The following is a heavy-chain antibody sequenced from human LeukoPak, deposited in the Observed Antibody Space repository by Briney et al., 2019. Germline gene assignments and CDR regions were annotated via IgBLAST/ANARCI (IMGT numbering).Heavy chain of an antibody. V-gene: IGHV3-48*03. CDR2: ISSTGTNI. D-gene: IGHD6-19*01. CDR1: GFTFSSYE. Sequence: GGSLRLSCAASGFTFSSYEMNWVRQAPGKGLEWLSYISSTGTNIYYADSVKGRFTISRDNAKNSLYLQMNSLRAGDMAVYYCARHSSGWYGAFDIWGQGTMVTVSS. J-gene: IGHJ3*02. CDR3: ARHSSGWYGAFDI.